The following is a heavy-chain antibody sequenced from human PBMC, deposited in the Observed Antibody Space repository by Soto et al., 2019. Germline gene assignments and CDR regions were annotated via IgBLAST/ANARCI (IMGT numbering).Heavy chain of an antibody. D-gene: IGHD3-22*01. CDR1: GGSISSYY. CDR3: GGKNYDSSGYFDY. J-gene: IGHJ4*02. Sequence: SETLSLTCTVSGGSISSYYWSWIRQPPGKGLEWIGYMYYSGSTNYNPSLKSRVTISVDTSKNQFFLKLSSVTAADTAVYYCGGKNYDSSGYFDYWGQGTLVTVSS. V-gene: IGHV4-59*01. CDR2: MYYSGST.